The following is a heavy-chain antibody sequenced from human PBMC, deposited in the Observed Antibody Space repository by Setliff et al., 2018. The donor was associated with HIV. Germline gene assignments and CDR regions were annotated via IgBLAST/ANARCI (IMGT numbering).Heavy chain of an antibody. CDR3: AKGELQFLEWFYVYYYGMDV. V-gene: IGHV3-21*01. J-gene: IGHJ6*02. CDR2: VSSASSNI. CDR1: GLTFISYS. Sequence: PGGSLRLSCAASGLTFISYSMNWVRQAPGKGLEWVSSVSSASSNIYYADSVKGRFTVSRDNAKNSVYLQMNSLRAEDTAIYYCAKGELQFLEWFYVYYYGMDVWGQGTTVTVSS. D-gene: IGHD3-3*01.